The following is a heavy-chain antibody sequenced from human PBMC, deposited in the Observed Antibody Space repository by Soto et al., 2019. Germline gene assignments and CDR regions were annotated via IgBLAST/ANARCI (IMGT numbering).Heavy chain of an antibody. D-gene: IGHD3-16*01. V-gene: IGHV4-34*01. Sequence: QVQIQQWGAGLLKPSETLSLTCVVYGGSFSGYYWSWIRQSPGRGLEWIGEINHSGNSNYNPSLKSRITMSVDTPKNQCSLELSSVTAADTALYYCARRKTFSPYYFDYWGQGTLVTVSS. J-gene: IGHJ4*02. CDR3: ARRKTFSPYYFDY. CDR2: INHSGNS. CDR1: GGSFSGYY.